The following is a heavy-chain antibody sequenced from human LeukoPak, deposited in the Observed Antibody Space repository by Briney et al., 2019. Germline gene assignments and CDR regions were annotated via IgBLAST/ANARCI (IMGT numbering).Heavy chain of an antibody. V-gene: IGHV4-39*07. CDR2: IYYSGST. J-gene: IGHJ4*02. Sequence: SETLSLTCTVSGGSISSSSYYWGWIRQPPGKGLEWIGSIYYSGSTYYNPSLKSRVTISVDTSKNQFSLKLSSVTAADTAVYYCARSLLVSRGYSYGGSFDYWGQGTLVTVSS. D-gene: IGHD5-18*01. CDR3: ARSLLVSRGYSYGGSFDY. CDR1: GGSISSSSYY.